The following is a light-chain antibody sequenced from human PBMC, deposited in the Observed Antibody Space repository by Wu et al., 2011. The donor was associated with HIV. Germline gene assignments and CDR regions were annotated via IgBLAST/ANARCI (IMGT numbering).Light chain of an antibody. Sequence: EIVMTQSPATLSVSLGKRATLSCRASQSVSSNLAWYQQKPGQAPRLLIHDASNRATGIPARFSGSGSGTDFTLTISSLEPEDFAVYSCQQHSTWPLTFGQGTRLEIK. V-gene: IGKV3-11*01. J-gene: IGKJ5*01. CDR1: QSVSSN. CDR3: QQHSTWPLT. CDR2: DAS.